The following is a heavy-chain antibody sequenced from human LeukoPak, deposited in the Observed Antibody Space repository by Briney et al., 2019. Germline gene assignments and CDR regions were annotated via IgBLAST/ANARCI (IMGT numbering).Heavy chain of an antibody. Sequence: PSETLSLTCTVSRGSLSSHYWSWIRQPPGKGLEWIGYIYYSGTTNYNPSLKSRVTISVDTSKNQFSLKLSSVTAADTAVYYCARGVYIAAAQYGYWGQGTLVTVSS. D-gene: IGHD6-13*01. CDR3: ARGVYIAAAQYGY. CDR2: IYYSGTT. CDR1: RGSLSSHY. V-gene: IGHV4-59*11. J-gene: IGHJ4*02.